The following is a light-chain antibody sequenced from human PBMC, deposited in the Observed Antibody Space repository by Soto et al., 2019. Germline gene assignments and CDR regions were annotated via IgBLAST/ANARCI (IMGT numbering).Light chain of an antibody. Sequence: DIVMTQSPLSLPVTPGEPASISCRSSQSLLHRNGYNYLDWYLQKPGQSPQPLIYFGSNRASGVPARFSGSGSGTDFTLKISRVEAEDVTVYYCMQAIRTPGTFGGGTKVEIK. CDR1: QSLLHRNGYNY. J-gene: IGKJ4*01. CDR3: MQAIRTPGT. V-gene: IGKV2-28*01. CDR2: FGS.